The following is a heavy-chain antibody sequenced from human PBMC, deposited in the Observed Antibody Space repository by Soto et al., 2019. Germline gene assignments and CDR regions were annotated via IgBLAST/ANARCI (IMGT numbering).Heavy chain of an antibody. Sequence: GESLKISGKGSGYSFTIYWISWVRQMPGKGLEWMGRIDPSDSYTNYSPSFQGHVTISADKSIGTAYLQWSSLKASDTAMYYCASLGYYDSSGYHGAFDIWGQGTMVTVSS. CDR3: ASLGYYDSSGYHGAFDI. CDR2: IDPSDSYT. D-gene: IGHD3-22*01. V-gene: IGHV5-10-1*01. J-gene: IGHJ3*02. CDR1: GYSFTIYW.